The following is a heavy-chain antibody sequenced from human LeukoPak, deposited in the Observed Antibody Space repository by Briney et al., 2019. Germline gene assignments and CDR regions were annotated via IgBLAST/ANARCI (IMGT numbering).Heavy chain of an antibody. Sequence: GGSLRLSCAASGFTVSSDYMSWVRQAPGKGLEWVSVIYSGGSTYYADSVKGRFTISRDNSKNTLYLQMNSLRAEDTAVYYCTSNYYYYGMDVWGQGTTVTVSS. CDR2: IYSGGST. J-gene: IGHJ6*02. V-gene: IGHV3-53*01. CDR1: GFTVSSDY. CDR3: TSNYYYYGMDV.